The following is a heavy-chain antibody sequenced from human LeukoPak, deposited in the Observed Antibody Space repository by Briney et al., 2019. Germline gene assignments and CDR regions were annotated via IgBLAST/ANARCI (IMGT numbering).Heavy chain of an antibody. CDR3: AKDLKMITFGGVNLNY. Sequence: GGSLRLSCAASGFTFSSYAMSWVRQAPGKGLEWVSAISGSGGSTYYADSVKGRFTISRDNSKNTLYLQMNSLRAEDTAVYYCAKDLKMITFGGVNLNYWGQGTLVTVSS. CDR2: ISGSGGST. CDR1: GFTFSSYA. J-gene: IGHJ4*02. D-gene: IGHD3-16*01. V-gene: IGHV3-23*01.